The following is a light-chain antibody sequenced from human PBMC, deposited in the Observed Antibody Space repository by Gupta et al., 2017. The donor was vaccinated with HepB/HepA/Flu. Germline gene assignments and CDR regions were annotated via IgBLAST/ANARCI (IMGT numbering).Light chain of an antibody. CDR2: EDN. Sequence: NFMLTQPHSVSESPGKTVTISCTRSSGSIASNYVQWYQQRPGSAPTTVIYEDNQRPSGVPDRISGSIDSSSNSASLTISGLKTEDEADYYCQSYDSSIVVFGGGTKL. CDR3: QSYDSSIVV. V-gene: IGLV6-57*03. J-gene: IGLJ2*01. CDR1: SGSIASNY.